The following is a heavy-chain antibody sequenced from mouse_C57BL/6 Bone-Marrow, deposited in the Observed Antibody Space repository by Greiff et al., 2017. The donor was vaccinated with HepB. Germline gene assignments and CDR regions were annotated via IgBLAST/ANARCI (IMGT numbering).Heavy chain of an antibody. CDR3: ARRQSYYFDY. CDR1: GYAFSSYW. J-gene: IGHJ2*01. V-gene: IGHV1-80*01. CDR2: IYPGDGDT. Sequence: LVESGAELVKPGASVKISCKASGYAFSSYWMNWVKQRPGKGLEWIGQIYPGDGDTNYNGKFKGKATLTADKSSSTAYMQLSSLTSEDSAVYFCARRQSYYFDYWGQGTTLTVSS.